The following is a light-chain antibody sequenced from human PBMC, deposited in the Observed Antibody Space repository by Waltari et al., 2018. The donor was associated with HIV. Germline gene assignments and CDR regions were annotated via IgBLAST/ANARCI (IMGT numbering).Light chain of an antibody. Sequence: QSVLTQPPSASGTPGQRVTISCSGSTSNIGSNYVYWYQHLPGTAPKLLIYRNNQRPSGVPDRFSGSKSGTSASLAISGLRSEDEADYYCAAWDDGLSGCWVFGGGTKLTVL. CDR3: AAWDDGLSGCWV. V-gene: IGLV1-47*01. CDR2: RNN. J-gene: IGLJ3*02. CDR1: TSNIGSNY.